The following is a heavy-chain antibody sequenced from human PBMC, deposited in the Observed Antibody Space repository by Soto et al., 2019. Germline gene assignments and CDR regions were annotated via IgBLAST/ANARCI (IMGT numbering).Heavy chain of an antibody. Sequence: EVQLVESGGGLVQPGRSLRLSCVASGFIAGDYAMHWVRQAPGKGLEWVSGISSNSATINYADSVKGRFTISRDNAKNSLFLQMNSLRPEDTAFYYCAKDMKWGGMTTIHYVDSWGQGTLVTVSS. CDR2: ISSNSATI. CDR3: AKDMKWGGMTTIHYVDS. V-gene: IGHV3-9*02. CDR1: GFIAGDYA. D-gene: IGHD3-16*01. J-gene: IGHJ4*02.